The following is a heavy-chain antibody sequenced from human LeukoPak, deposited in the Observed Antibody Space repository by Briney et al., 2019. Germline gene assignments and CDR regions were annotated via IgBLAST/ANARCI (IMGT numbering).Heavy chain of an antibody. D-gene: IGHD2-2*01. CDR1: GFTISSYW. J-gene: IGHJ4*02. CDR3: ARTKIVAVPAATSGGFDY. Sequence: GALRLSCAASGFTISSYWMHWVRQAPGKGLMWVSRINSDGSSTSYADSVKGRFTISRDNAKNTLYLQMNSLRAEDTAVYYCARTKIVAVPAATSGGFDYWGQGTLVTVSS. V-gene: IGHV3-74*01. CDR2: INSDGSST.